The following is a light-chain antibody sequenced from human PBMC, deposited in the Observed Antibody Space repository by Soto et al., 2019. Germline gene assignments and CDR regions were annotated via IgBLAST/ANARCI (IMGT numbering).Light chain of an antibody. CDR1: QSVTIT. Sequence: EIVMTQSPGTLSVSPGERATLSCRASQSVTITLAWYQQKPGQAPRLLIYGGSTRATGTPARFSGSGSGTEFTLTINSLQPEDLAVYYCQQYHKWPPLTFGGGTNVEIK. J-gene: IGKJ4*01. V-gene: IGKV3-15*01. CDR3: QQYHKWPPLT. CDR2: GGS.